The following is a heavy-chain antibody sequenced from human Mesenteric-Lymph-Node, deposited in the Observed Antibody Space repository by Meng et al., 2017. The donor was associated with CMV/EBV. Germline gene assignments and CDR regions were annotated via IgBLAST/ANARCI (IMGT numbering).Heavy chain of an antibody. CDR3: ARVGRSPNYDFWSVCDT. Sequence: SISTGDYFWSWIRQHPGKGLEWIGYIHHSGNAHYNPSLRSRVTMSLDTSQNQFSLKVTSVTVADTAVYYCARVGRSPNYDFWSVCDTWGQGTLVTVSS. CDR2: IHHSGNA. V-gene: IGHV4-31*02. CDR1: SISTGDYF. J-gene: IGHJ5*02. D-gene: IGHD3-3*01.